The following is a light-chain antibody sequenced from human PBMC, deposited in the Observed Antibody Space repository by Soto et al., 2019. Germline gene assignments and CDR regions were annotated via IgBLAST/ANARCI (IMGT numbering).Light chain of an antibody. CDR1: QVIRND. V-gene: IGKV1-6*01. CDR2: AAS. Sequence: AIQMTQSPSSLSASVGDRVTITCRASQVIRNDLGWYQKKPGKAPKLLIYAASSLQSGVPSRFSGSGSGTDFTLTISRLQPEDFATYYYLQDYNYPWTFGQGTKVEIK. J-gene: IGKJ1*01. CDR3: LQDYNYPWT.